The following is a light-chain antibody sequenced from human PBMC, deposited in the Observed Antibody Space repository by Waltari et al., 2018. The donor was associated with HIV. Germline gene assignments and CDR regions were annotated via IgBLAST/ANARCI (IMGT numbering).Light chain of an antibody. CDR1: DIVRGH. V-gene: IGKV1-39*01. CDR2: GAS. J-gene: IGKJ1*01. CDR3: QQTFASPT. Sequence: DIQMTQSPSSLSASAGDRVTITCRACDIVRGHLSLLQQRPGKAPTLLVYGASILQSGVPSRFSGSGSGTDFTLTISSLQLEDFATCFCQQTFASPTFGQGTRVEVK.